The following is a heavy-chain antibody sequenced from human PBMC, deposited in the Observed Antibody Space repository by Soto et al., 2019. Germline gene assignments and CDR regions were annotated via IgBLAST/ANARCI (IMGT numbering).Heavy chain of an antibody. V-gene: IGHV3-48*02. CDR3: ARDNWTKRVQTYYYYGMDV. CDR2: ISSSSSTI. CDR1: GFTFSSYS. J-gene: IGHJ6*02. D-gene: IGHD1-20*01. Sequence: GGSLRLSCAASGFTFSSYSMNWVRQAPGKGLEWVSYISSSSSTIYYADSVKGRFTISRDNAKNSLYLQMNSLRDEDTAVYYCARDNWTKRVQTYYYYGMDVWGQGTTVTVSS.